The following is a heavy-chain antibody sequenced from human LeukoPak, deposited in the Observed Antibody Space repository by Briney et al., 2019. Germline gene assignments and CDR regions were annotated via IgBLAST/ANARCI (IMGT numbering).Heavy chain of an antibody. CDR2: MNPNSGNT. V-gene: IGHV1-8*03. CDR1: GYTFTSYD. Sequence: ASVKXSCKASGYTFTSYDINWVRQATGQGLEWMGWMNPNSGNTGYAQKFQGRVTITRNTSISTAYMELSSLRSEDTAVYYCARGPVVIRTSYYFDYWGQGTLVTVSS. D-gene: IGHD3-22*01. J-gene: IGHJ4*02. CDR3: ARGPVVIRTSYYFDY.